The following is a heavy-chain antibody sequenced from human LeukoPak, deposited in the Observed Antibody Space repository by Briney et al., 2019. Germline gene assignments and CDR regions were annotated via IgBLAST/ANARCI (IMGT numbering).Heavy chain of an antibody. CDR3: ATGEYIYFDY. J-gene: IGHJ4*02. CDR2: INAYNGHT. CDR1: GYTFTSHG. D-gene: IGHD2/OR15-2a*01. Sequence: GASVKLSCKASGYTFTSHGITWVRQAPGQGLGWVGWINAYNGHTNYVQNLQGRATMTTDTSTSTAYMKLSILKSDDTAVYYCATGEYIYFDYWGQGTLVTVSS. V-gene: IGHV1-18*01.